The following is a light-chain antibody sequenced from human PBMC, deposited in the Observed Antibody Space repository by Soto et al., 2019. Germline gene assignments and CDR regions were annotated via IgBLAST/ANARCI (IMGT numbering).Light chain of an antibody. Sequence: DIQMTQSPSSLSASVGDRVTITCQASQDINKNLIWYQQKPGKAPKLLIYDASDLETGVPSRFSGSGSGTGFTFTISSLQPEDFATYYCQQYNKWPPETFGQGTKVEIK. V-gene: IGKV1-33*01. J-gene: IGKJ1*01. CDR2: DAS. CDR3: QQYNKWPPET. CDR1: QDINKN.